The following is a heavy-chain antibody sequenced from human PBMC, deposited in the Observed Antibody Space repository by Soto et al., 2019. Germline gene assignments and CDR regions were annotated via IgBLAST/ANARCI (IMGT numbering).Heavy chain of an antibody. CDR2: VNHSGST. Sequence: QVQLQQWGAGLLKPSETLSLTCAVYGGSFSGYSWNWIRQPPGKGLEWIGDVNHSGSTEYNPSLNSRVTISVDTSKNQFSLKLSSVTAADTALYYCARGRLYYDSGSYYILDYWGRGTLVTVSS. J-gene: IGHJ4*02. CDR3: ARGRLYYDSGSYYILDY. D-gene: IGHD3-10*01. V-gene: IGHV4-34*01. CDR1: GGSFSGYS.